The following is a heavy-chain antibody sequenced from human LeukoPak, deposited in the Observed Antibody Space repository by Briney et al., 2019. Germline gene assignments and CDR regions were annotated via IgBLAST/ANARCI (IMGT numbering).Heavy chain of an antibody. V-gene: IGHV3-30*03. D-gene: IGHD5-24*01. Sequence: GGSLRLSCAASGFTFSSYGMHWVRQAPGKGLEWVAVISYDGSNKYYADSVKGRFTISRANSKNTLYLQMNSLRAEDTAVYYCARSVEMATMNFDYWGQGTLVTVSS. CDR3: ARSVEMATMNFDY. CDR1: GFTFSSYG. CDR2: ISYDGSNK. J-gene: IGHJ4*02.